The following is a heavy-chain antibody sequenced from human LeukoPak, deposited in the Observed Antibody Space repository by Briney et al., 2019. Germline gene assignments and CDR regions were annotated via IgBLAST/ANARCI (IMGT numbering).Heavy chain of an antibody. D-gene: IGHD7-27*01. CDR3: ARVTWGRYYYMDV. V-gene: IGHV4-61*02. Sequence: TSETLSLTCTVSGGSISSGSYYWSWIRQPAGKGLEWIGRIYTSGSTNYNPSLKSRVTISVDTSKNQFSLKLSSVTAADTAMYYCARVTWGRYYYMDVWGKGTTVTVSS. CDR2: IYTSGST. J-gene: IGHJ6*03. CDR1: GGSISSGSYY.